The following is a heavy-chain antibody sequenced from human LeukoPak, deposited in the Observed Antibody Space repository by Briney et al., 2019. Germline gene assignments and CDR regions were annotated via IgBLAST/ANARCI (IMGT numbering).Heavy chain of an antibody. CDR1: GFTLRSNW. Sequence: GGSLRLSCAASGFTLRSNWMSWVRQAPGKGLEWVANIKQDGSQKNYVDSVKGRFTISRDNSKSTLSLQMNSLRAEDTAIYYCATYRQVLLPFESWGQGTLVTVSS. D-gene: IGHD2-8*02. CDR3: ATYRQVLLPFES. V-gene: IGHV3-7*03. CDR2: IKQDGSQK. J-gene: IGHJ4*02.